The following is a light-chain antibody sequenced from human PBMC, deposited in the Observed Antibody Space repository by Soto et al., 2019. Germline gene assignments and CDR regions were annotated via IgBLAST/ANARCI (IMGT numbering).Light chain of an antibody. Sequence: QSVLTQPASVSGSPGQSITISCTGTSSDVGGYNYVSWYQQHPGKAPKLMIYDVSNRPSGVSNRFSGSKSGNTASLTISGLQAEDEADYYCSAYTSSSNFNVVFGGGTKLTVL. J-gene: IGLJ2*01. CDR1: SSDVGGYNY. CDR3: SAYTSSSNFNVV. CDR2: DVS. V-gene: IGLV2-14*01.